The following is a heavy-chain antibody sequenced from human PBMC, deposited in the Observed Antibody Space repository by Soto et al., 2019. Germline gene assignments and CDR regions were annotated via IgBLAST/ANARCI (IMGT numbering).Heavy chain of an antibody. D-gene: IGHD6-6*01. CDR2: TYYRSKWYN. J-gene: IGHJ6*02. V-gene: IGHV6-1*01. CDR1: GGSVSSNSAA. Sequence: SQTLSLTCAISGGSVSSNSAAWNWIRQSPSRGLEWLGRTYYRSKWYNDYAVSVKSRITINPDTSKNQLSLQLNSVTPEDTAVYYCAREPDTMGIAARPTHYYYGMDVWGQGTTVTVSS. CDR3: AREPDTMGIAARPTHYYYGMDV.